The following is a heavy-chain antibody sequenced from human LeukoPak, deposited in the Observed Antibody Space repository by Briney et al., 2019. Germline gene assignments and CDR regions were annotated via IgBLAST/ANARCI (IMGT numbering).Heavy chain of an antibody. Sequence: SETLSLTCTVSGGSISSYYWSWIRQPPGKGLEWIGYIYYSGSTNYNPSLKSRVTISVDTSKNQFSLKLSSVTAADTAVYYCARIRPTGTTRWFDPWGQGTLVTVSS. V-gene: IGHV4-59*08. CDR2: IYYSGST. D-gene: IGHD1-7*01. CDR3: ARIRPTGTTRWFDP. J-gene: IGHJ5*02. CDR1: GGSISSYY.